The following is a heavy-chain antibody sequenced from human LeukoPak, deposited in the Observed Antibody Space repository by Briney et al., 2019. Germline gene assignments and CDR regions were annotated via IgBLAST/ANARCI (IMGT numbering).Heavy chain of an antibody. V-gene: IGHV1-2*02. Sequence: ASVKVSCKASGYTFTGYYMHWVRQAPGQGLEWMGWINPNSGGTNYAQKFQGRVAMTRDTSISTAYMELSRLRSDDTAVYYCARVDRGYYGMDVWGQGTTVTVSS. D-gene: IGHD3-22*01. J-gene: IGHJ6*02. CDR1: GYTFTGYY. CDR2: INPNSGGT. CDR3: ARVDRGYYGMDV.